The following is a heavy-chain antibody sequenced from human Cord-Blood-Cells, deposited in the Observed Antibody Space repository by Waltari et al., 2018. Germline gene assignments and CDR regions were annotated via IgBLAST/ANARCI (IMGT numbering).Heavy chain of an antibody. CDR2: MNHNSGNT. CDR3: ARTAAGYSLRAIDY. V-gene: IGHV1-8*01. Sequence: VQLVPSGASVKKPGASVQVSCKASGYTFTSSDRHMVRQATGQGLEWMGGMNHNSGNTGYAQKFQVRVTMTRNTSISTAYMELSSLRSEDTAVYYCARTAAGYSLRAIDYWGQGTLVTVSS. D-gene: IGHD6-13*01. CDR1: GYTFTSSD. J-gene: IGHJ4*02.